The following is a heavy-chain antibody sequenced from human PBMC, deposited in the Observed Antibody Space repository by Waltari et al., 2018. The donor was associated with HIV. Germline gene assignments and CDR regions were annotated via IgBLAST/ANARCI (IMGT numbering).Heavy chain of an antibody. CDR1: GGSISTHA. CDR2: IIPIFGTA. D-gene: IGHD1-1*01. CDR3: ARDLNAVELGTGTPGY. V-gene: IGHV1-69*01. Sequence: QVQLVQSGAEVKKPGSSVKVSCKASGGSISTHAISWVRQAPGQGLEWMGGIIPIFGTANFAQKFQGRVTFTADVSTSTAYMELSSLTSKDTAVYYCARDLNAVELGTGTPGYWGQGTLVTVSS. J-gene: IGHJ4*02.